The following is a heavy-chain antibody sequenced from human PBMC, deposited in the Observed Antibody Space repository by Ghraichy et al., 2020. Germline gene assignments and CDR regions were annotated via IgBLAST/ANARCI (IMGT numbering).Heavy chain of an antibody. D-gene: IGHD6-6*01. CDR2: ISLSGGST. V-gene: IGHV3-23*01. CDR1: GFTFSDYA. J-gene: IGHJ3*02. Sequence: GGSLRLSCAASGFTFSDYAMNWVRQAPGKGLEWVSTISLSGGSTYYADSVKGRFTISRDNSKNTLYLQMNSLRAEDTAVYYCAKGILAYSSSDDAFDIWGQGTMVTVSS. CDR3: AKGILAYSSSDDAFDI.